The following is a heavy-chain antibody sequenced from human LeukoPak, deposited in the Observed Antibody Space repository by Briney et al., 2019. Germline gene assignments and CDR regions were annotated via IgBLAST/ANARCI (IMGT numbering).Heavy chain of an antibody. CDR3: ARNGVKGIQLWLHY. J-gene: IGHJ4*02. D-gene: IGHD5-18*01. CDR2: ISGSGGST. CDR1: GFTFSSYA. V-gene: IGHV3-23*01. Sequence: PGGSLRLSCAASGFTFSSYAMSWVRQAPGKGLEWVSAISGSGGSTYYADSVKGRFTISRDNSKNTLYLQMNSLRAEDTAVYYCARNGVKGIQLWLHYWGQGTLVTVSS.